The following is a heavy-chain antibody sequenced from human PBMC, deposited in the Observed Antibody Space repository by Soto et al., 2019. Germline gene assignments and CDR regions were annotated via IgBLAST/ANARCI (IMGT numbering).Heavy chain of an antibody. Sequence: PGGSLRLSCAASGFTFSSYAMSWVRQAPGKGLEWVSAISGSGGSTYYADSVKGRFTISRDNSKNTLYLQMNSLRAEDTAVYYCASYCSGGSCYGNYYYYYGMDVWGQGTTVTV. J-gene: IGHJ6*02. CDR1: GFTFSSYA. V-gene: IGHV3-23*01. CDR3: ASYCSGGSCYGNYYYYYGMDV. CDR2: ISGSGGST. D-gene: IGHD2-15*01.